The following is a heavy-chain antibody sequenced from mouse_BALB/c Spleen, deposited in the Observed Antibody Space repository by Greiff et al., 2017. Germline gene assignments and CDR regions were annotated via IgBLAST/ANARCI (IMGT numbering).Heavy chain of an antibody. V-gene: IGHV2-4-1*01. CDR1: GFSLTSYG. J-gene: IGHJ3*01. Sequence: VQLQQSGPGLVQPSQSLSITCTVSGFSLTSYGVHWVRQSPGKGLEWLGVIWSGGSTDYNAAFISRLSISKDNSKSQVFFKMNSLQADDTAIYYCAREGAARATLADWGQGTLVTVSA. D-gene: IGHD3-1*01. CDR2: IWSGGST. CDR3: AREGAARATLAD.